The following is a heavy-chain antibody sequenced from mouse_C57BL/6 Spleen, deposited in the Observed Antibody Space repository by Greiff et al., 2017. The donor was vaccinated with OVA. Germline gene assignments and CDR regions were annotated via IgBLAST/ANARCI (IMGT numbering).Heavy chain of an antibody. V-gene: IGHV5-4*03. CDR1: GFTFSSYA. Sequence: EVKVVESGGGLVKPGGSLKLSCAASGFTFSSYAMSWVRQTPEKRLEWVATISDGGSYTYYPDNVKGRFTISRDNAKNNLYLQMSHLKSEDTAMYYCARGGNYFFYAMDYWGQGTSVTVSS. D-gene: IGHD1-1*02. CDR2: ISDGGSYT. CDR3: ARGGNYFFYAMDY. J-gene: IGHJ4*01.